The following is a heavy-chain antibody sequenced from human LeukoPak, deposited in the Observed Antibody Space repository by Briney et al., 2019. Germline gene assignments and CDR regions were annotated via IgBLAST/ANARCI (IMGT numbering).Heavy chain of an antibody. J-gene: IGHJ4*02. V-gene: IGHV4-31*11. D-gene: IGHD3-22*01. CDR3: ARVLNSGYYYPFDY. CDR2: IYYSGST. Sequence: PSGTLSLTCAVSSDSISSSYWCNWVRQPPGKGLEWIGYIYYSGSTYYNPSLKSRVTISVDTSKNQFTLKLSSVTAADTAVYYCARVLNSGYYYPFDYWGQGTLVTVSS. CDR1: SDSISSSYW.